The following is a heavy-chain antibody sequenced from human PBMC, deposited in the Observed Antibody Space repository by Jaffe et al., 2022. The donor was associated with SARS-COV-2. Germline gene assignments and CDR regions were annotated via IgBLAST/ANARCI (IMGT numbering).Heavy chain of an antibody. CDR3: ARDSSYYAGQNDY. V-gene: IGHV4-61*02. D-gene: IGHD3-10*01. CDR1: GGSISSGSYY. J-gene: IGHJ4*02. Sequence: QVQLQESGPGLVKPSQTLSLTCTVSGGSISSGSYYWSWIRQPAGKGLEWIGRIYTSGSTNYNPSLKSRVTISVDTSKNQFSLKLSSVTAADTAVYYCARDSSYYAGQNDYWGQGTLVTVSS. CDR2: IYTSGST.